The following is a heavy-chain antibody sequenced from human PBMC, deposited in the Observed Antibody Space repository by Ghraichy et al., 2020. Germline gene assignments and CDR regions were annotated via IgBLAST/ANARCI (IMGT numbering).Heavy chain of an antibody. CDR3: VRRQFLHNYMDV. J-gene: IGHJ6*03. D-gene: IGHD2/OR15-2a*01. CDR1: GFTFSDHT. Sequence: GGSLRLFCAASGFTFSDHTMDWVRQTPGKGLEWVGRIRNKDNDYGTRYAASVEGRFAISRDDSKNLMILQMNSLKIEDTAVYYCVRRQFLHNYMDVWGKGTTVTVS. V-gene: IGHV3-72*01. CDR2: IRNKDNDYGT.